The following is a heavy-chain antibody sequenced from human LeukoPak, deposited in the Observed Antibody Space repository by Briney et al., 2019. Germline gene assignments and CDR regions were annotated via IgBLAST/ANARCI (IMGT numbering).Heavy chain of an antibody. Sequence: ASVEVSCKASGYTFTTYGINWVRQAPGQGLEWMGWISAYNGGYTNYAQRVQGRVTMTTDTSTSTAYMELRSLGSDDTAVYYCARDSRGYCSKGACYSIDYWGQGTLVTVSS. CDR1: GYTFTTYG. D-gene: IGHD2-8*01. V-gene: IGHV1-18*01. CDR2: ISAYNGGYT. CDR3: ARDSRGYCSKGACYSIDY. J-gene: IGHJ4*02.